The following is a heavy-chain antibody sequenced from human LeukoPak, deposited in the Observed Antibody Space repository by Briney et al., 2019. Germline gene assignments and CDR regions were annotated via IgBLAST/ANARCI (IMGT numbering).Heavy chain of an antibody. J-gene: IGHJ6*02. CDR2: IYYSGST. CDR3: ASEYCSGGSCNYYYGMDV. Sequence: PSETLSLTCTVSGGSISSYYWNWIRQPPGKGLEWIGYIYYSGSTNYNPSLKSRVTISVDTSKNQFSLKLSSVTAADTAVYYCASEYCSGGSCNYYYGMDVWGQGTTVTVSS. D-gene: IGHD2-15*01. CDR1: GGSISSYY. V-gene: IGHV4-59*01.